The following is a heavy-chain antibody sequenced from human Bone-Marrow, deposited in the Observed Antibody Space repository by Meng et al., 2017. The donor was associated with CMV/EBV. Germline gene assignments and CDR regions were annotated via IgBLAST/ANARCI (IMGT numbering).Heavy chain of an antibody. CDR2: IIPILGIA. Sequence: SVKVSCKASGGTFSSYAISWVRQAPGQGLEWMGGIIPILGIANYAQKFQGRVTITADKSTSTAYMELSSLRSEDTAVYYCARAGRGTPYYYYGMDVWGQGTRVTVPS. V-gene: IGHV1-69*10. D-gene: IGHD3-10*01. J-gene: IGHJ6*02. CDR3: ARAGRGTPYYYYGMDV. CDR1: GGTFSSYA.